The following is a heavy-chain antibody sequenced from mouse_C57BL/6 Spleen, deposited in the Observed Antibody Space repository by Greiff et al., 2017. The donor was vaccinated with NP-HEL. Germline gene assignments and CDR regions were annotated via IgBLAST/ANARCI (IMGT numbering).Heavy chain of an antibody. CDR3: ASSYSNLYYFDY. CDR1: GYTFTDYY. D-gene: IGHD2-5*01. CDR2: INPNNGGT. J-gene: IGHJ2*01. Sequence: VQLQQSGPELVKPGASVKISCKASGYTFTDYYMNWVKQSHGKSLEWIGDINPNNGGTSYNQKFKGKATLTVDKSSSTAYMELRSLTSEDSAVYYCASSYSNLYYFDYWGQGTTLTVSS. V-gene: IGHV1-26*01.